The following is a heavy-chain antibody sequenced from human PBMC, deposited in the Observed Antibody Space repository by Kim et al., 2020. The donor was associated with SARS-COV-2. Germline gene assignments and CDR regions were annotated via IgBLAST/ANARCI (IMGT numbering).Heavy chain of an antibody. J-gene: IGHJ3*02. Sequence: GGSLRLSCTASGFTFGDYAMSWVRQAPGKGLEWVGFIRSKAYGGTTEYAASVKGRFTISRDDSKSIAYLQMNSLKTEDTAVYYCTRAVDYGDYIDAFDIWGQGTMVTVSS. CDR3: TRAVDYGDYIDAFDI. D-gene: IGHD4-17*01. CDR2: IRSKAYGGTT. CDR1: GFTFGDYA. V-gene: IGHV3-49*04.